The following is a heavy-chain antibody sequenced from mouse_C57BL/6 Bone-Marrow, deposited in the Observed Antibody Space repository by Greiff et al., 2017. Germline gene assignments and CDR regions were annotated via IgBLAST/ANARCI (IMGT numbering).Heavy chain of an antibody. CDR2: ISNGGCST. J-gene: IGHJ1*03. CDR1: GFTFSDYY. Sequence: DVHLVESGGGLVQPGGSLKLSCAASGFTFSDYYMYWVRQTPEKRLEWVAYISNGGCSTYYPDTVKGRFTISRDNAKNTLYLQMSRLKSEDTAMYYCARITTVVGGYFDVWGTGTTVTVSS. V-gene: IGHV5-12*01. CDR3: ARITTVVGGYFDV. D-gene: IGHD1-1*01.